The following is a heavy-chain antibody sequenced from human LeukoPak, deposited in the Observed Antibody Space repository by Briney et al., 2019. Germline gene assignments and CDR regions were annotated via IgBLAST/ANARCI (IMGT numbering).Heavy chain of an antibody. D-gene: IGHD3-10*01. CDR2: INPNSGAT. V-gene: IGHV1-2*02. Sequence: ASVKVSCKASGYTFTGYYIHGVRQAPGQGLEWMGWINPNSGATNYAQNCQGRITLTRDTSITIAHMELSRLTFSDPAVYFFLRVGLYGSGSYLCSWGQGSPVT. J-gene: IGHJ5*02. CDR3: LRVGLYGSGSYLCS. CDR1: GYTFTGYY.